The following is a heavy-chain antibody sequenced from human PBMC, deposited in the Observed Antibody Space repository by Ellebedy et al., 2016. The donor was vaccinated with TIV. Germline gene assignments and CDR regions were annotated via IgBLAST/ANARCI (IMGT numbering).Heavy chain of an antibody. Sequence: PGGSLRLSCAASGFTFSSYGMHWVRQAPGKGLEWVAVISYDGSNKYYTDSVEGRFIISRDTSKKTLYLQMNGLRAEDTAIYYCAKGRGGGSDSSAPRYYFDYWGLGTLVTVSS. CDR2: ISYDGSNK. CDR3: AKGRGGGSDSSAPRYYFDY. CDR1: GFTFSSYG. J-gene: IGHJ4*02. D-gene: IGHD3-22*01. V-gene: IGHV3-30*18.